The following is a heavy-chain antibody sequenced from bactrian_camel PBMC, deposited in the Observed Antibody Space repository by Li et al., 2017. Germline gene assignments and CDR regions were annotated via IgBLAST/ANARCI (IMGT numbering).Heavy chain of an antibody. V-gene: IGHV3S42*01. J-gene: IGHJ4*01. CDR2: LWIGGATT. Sequence: DVQLVESGGGSVQAGGSLTLSCAAGRYTYKRNCMGWFRQRPGKDREGLAVLWIGGATTTYADSAKGRFSISRDSDKNALFLQMTNLKPEDTAMYYCAAAPEGTWRFPPRLGDFYVWGQGTQVTVS. CDR3: AAAPEGTWRFPPRLGDFYV. D-gene: IGHD3*01. CDR1: RYTYKRNC.